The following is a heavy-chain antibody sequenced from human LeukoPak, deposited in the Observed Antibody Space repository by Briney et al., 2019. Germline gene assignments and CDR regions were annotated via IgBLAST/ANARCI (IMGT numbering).Heavy chain of an antibody. CDR3: ARGSGGIAAAGTGDY. CDR2: IIPIFGTA. V-gene: IGHV1-69*13. D-gene: IGHD6-13*01. Sequence: SAKVSCKASGGTFSSYAISWVRQAPGQGLEWMGGIIPIFGTANYAQKFQGRVTITADESTSTVYMELSSLRSEDTAVYYCARGSGGIAAAGTGDYWGQGTLVTVSS. CDR1: GGTFSSYA. J-gene: IGHJ4*02.